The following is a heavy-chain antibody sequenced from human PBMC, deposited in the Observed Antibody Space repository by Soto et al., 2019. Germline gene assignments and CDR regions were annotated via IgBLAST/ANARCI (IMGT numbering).Heavy chain of an antibody. D-gene: IGHD5-18*01. CDR3: ARDQPGYSYGYGLGY. J-gene: IGHJ4*02. Sequence: EVQLVESGGGLVKPGGSLRLSCAASGFTFSSYSMNWVRQAPGKGLEWVSSISSSISYIYYADSVKGRFTISRDNAKNSLYLQMNSLRAEDTDVYYCARDQPGYSYGYGLGYWGQGTLVTVSS. V-gene: IGHV3-21*01. CDR1: GFTFSSYS. CDR2: ISSSISYI.